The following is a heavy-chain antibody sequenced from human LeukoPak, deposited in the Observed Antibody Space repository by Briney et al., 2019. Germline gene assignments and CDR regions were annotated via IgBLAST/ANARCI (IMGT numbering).Heavy chain of an antibody. CDR3: TREGIAARTVVY. D-gene: IGHD6-6*01. V-gene: IGHV3-49*04. Sequence: GGSLRLSCTASGFTFGDYAMSWVRQAPGKGLEWVGFIRSKAYGGTTEYAASVKGRFTISRDDSKSIAYLQMNSLKTEDPGVYYCTREGIAARTVVYWGQGTLVTVSS. J-gene: IGHJ4*02. CDR2: IRSKAYGGTT. CDR1: GFTFGDYA.